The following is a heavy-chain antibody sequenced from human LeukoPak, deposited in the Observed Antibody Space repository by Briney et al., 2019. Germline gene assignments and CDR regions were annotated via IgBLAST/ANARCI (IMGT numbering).Heavy chain of an antibody. J-gene: IGHJ4*02. CDR1: GGTFSSYA. V-gene: IGHV1-69*13. D-gene: IGHD6-19*01. CDR3: ARGPFCSGWYAKQFDY. Sequence: SVKVSCKASGGTFSSYAISWVRQAPGQGLEWMGGIIPIFGTANYAQKFQGRVTITADESTSTAYMELSSLRSEDTAVYYCARGPFCSGWYAKQFDYWGQGTLVTVSS. CDR2: IIPIFGTA.